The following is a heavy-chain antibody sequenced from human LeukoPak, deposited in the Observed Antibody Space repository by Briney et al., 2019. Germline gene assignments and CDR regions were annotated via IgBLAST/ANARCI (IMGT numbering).Heavy chain of an antibody. CDR3: LCYHDSSSYVDY. CDR2: IFRDDST. CDR1: GFTVSNNY. V-gene: IGHV3-53*01. Sequence: GGALRLSCAASGFTVSNNYMMWGRQAPGEGLEWVSAIFRDDSTYYADSVKGRLTISRDNSKNTLYLQMTSLRVDDTAMYYCLCYHDSSSYVDYWGQGALVTVS. D-gene: IGHD3-22*01. J-gene: IGHJ4*02.